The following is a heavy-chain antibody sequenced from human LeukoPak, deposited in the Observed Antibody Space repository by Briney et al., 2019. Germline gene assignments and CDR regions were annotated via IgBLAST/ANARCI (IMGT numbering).Heavy chain of an antibody. V-gene: IGHV4-34*01. Sequence: PSETLSLTCAVYGGSFSGYYWSWIRQPPGKGLEWIGEINHSGSTNYNPSLKSRVTISVDTSKNQFSLKLSSVTAADTAVYYCASWGKHYYYDSSRTFDYWGQGTLVTVSS. CDR1: GGSFSGYY. CDR3: ASWGKHYYYDSSRTFDY. D-gene: IGHD3-22*01. CDR2: INHSGST. J-gene: IGHJ4*02.